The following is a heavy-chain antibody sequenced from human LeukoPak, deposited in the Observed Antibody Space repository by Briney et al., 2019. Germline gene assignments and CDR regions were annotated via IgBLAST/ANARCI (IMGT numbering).Heavy chain of an antibody. CDR1: GFTFSSYW. V-gene: IGHV3-48*01. J-gene: IGHJ4*02. CDR2: IGGRSDVI. D-gene: IGHD3-9*01. Sequence: PGGSLRLSCAASGFTFSSYWMSWVRQAPGKGLEWLSYIGGRSDVIRYADSVKDRFTISRDNAKNSLYLQMNSLRAEDTARYYCAKLVRTNDDNFFDFWGQGTLVTVSS. CDR3: AKLVRTNDDNFFDF.